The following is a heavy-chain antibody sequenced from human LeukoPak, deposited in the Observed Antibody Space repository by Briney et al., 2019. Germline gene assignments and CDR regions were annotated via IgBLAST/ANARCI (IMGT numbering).Heavy chain of an antibody. J-gene: IGHJ4*02. CDR1: GFTFSTYW. Sequence: GGSLRLSCAPSGFTFSTYWMGWVRQAPGKGQEWLANINQGGSEKYYVDSVKGRFTISRDNAKNSLFLQMNSLRAEDTAVYYCARDVGDLWGQGTLVTVSS. CDR3: ARDVGDL. D-gene: IGHD2-21*02. V-gene: IGHV3-7*01. CDR2: INQGGSEK.